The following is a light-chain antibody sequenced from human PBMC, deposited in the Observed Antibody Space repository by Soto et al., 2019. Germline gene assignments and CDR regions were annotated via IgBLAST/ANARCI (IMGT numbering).Light chain of an antibody. CDR3: KKYNKWLTWT. V-gene: IGKV3-15*01. CDR1: QNINSN. J-gene: IGKJ1*01. CDR2: GAF. Sequence: EIVMTQSPATLSVSPGERATLSCRASQNINSNLAWYQQKPGQGPRLLIYGAFTRATGVPDRFSGSGSGTEFTLTISSLQSEECAVYYCKKYNKWLTWTFGQGTKGDIK.